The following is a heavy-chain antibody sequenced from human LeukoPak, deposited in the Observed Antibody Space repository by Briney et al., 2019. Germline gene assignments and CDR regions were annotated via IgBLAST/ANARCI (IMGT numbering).Heavy chain of an antibody. D-gene: IGHD4-23*01. J-gene: IGHJ5*02. CDR2: IIPIFGTA. CDR1: GGTFSSYA. Sequence: GASVKVSCKASGGTFSSYAISWVRQAPGQGLEWMGGIIPIFGTANYAQKFQGRVTITADKSTSTAYMELSSLRSEDTAVYYCARDSDYGGNSDHWGQGTLVTVSS. CDR3: ARDSDYGGNSDH. V-gene: IGHV1-69*06.